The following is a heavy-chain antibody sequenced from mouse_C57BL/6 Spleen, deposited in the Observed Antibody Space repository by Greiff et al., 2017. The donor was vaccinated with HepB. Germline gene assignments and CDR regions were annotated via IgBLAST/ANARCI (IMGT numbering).Heavy chain of an antibody. D-gene: IGHD1-1*01. CDR3: ARSITTVVATDY. V-gene: IGHV1-50*01. CDR2: IDPSDSYT. Sequence: VQLQQPGAELVKPGASVKLSCKASGYTFTSYWMQWVKQRPGQGLEWIGEIDPSDSYTNYNQKFKGKATLTVDTSSSTAYMQLSSLTSEDSAVYYCARSITTVVATDYWGKGTTLTVSS. CDR1: GYTFTSYW. J-gene: IGHJ2*01.